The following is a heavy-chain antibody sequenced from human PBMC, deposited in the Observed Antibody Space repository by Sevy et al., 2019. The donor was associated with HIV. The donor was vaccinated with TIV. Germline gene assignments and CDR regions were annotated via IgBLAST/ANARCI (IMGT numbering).Heavy chain of an antibody. J-gene: IGHJ4*02. V-gene: IGHV3-49*04. CDR1: GFTFGDYA. CDR3: TRWKGLQSIFDY. Sequence: GGSLRLSCTTSGFTFGDYAMNWVRQAPGKGLEWVAFLKSKADGGTVEHAAPVKGRFTISRDDSKSIAYLQMNDLTTEDTGVYYCTRWKGLQSIFDYWGQGALVTVSS. D-gene: IGHD1-1*01. CDR2: LKSKADGGTV.